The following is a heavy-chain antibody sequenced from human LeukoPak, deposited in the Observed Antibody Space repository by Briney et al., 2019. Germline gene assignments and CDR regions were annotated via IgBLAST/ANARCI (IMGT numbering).Heavy chain of an antibody. D-gene: IGHD6-19*01. CDR2: LWYDGSNK. CDR1: GFTFSSYG. CDR3: ARRSSGWYLRY. J-gene: IGHJ4*02. Sequence: PGRSLRLSCAASGFTFSSYGMHWVRQAPGKGLEWVAVLWYDGSNKYYADSVKGRFSISRDNSIKTLYLQMDNLRAEDTAVYYCARRSSGWYLRYWGQGTLVTVSS. V-gene: IGHV3-33*08.